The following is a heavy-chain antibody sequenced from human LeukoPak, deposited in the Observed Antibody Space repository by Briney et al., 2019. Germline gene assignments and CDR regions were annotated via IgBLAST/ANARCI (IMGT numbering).Heavy chain of an antibody. D-gene: IGHD6-6*01. J-gene: IGHJ4*02. CDR3: ATQGSSSSPLDY. V-gene: IGHV5-51*01. CDR1: GYSFNSYW. Sequence: GESLKISCKGSGYSFNSYWIGWVRQMPGKGLEWMGIIYPGASDTRYSPSFQGQVSFSADKSISTAYLQWSSLQASDTAMYYCATQGSSSSPLDYWGQGTLDTVSS. CDR2: IYPGASDT.